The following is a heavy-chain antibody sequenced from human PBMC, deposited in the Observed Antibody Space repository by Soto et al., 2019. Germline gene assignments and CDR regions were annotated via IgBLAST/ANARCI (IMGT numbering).Heavy chain of an antibody. CDR3: ARAHYYDSSGYYPNAFDI. Sequence: ASVKVSCKASGYTFTSYGISWVRQAPGQGLEWMGWISGYNGKTNYAQKVQDRVTMTTDTSTSTVYLELRSLRFDDTAVYYCARAHYYDSSGYYPNAFDIWGQGTMVTVSS. CDR2: ISGYNGKT. CDR1: GYTFTSYG. V-gene: IGHV1-18*01. J-gene: IGHJ3*02. D-gene: IGHD3-22*01.